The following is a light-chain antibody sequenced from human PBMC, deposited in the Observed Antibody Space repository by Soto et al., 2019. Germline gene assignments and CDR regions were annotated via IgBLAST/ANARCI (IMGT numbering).Light chain of an antibody. Sequence: IQMTQSPSTLSASFGVGVTITCRASQSISSWLAWYQQKPGKAPKLLIYKASTLKNGVPSRFSGSGSGTEFTLTISSLQPDDFATYYCQHYNSYSEAFGQGTKVDI. CDR2: KAS. J-gene: IGKJ1*01. CDR3: QHYNSYSEA. CDR1: QSISSW. V-gene: IGKV1-5*03.